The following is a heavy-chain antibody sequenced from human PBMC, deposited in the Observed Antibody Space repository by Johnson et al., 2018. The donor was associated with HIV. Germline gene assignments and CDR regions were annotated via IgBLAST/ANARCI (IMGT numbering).Heavy chain of an antibody. CDR1: GFTFSSYA. CDR2: ISYDGSNK. D-gene: IGHD3-16*01. J-gene: IGHJ3*02. V-gene: IGHV3-30-3*01. CDR3: AREFWGTSSPFDI. Sequence: QVQLVESGGGVVQPGRSLRLSCAASGFTFSSYAMHWVRQAPGKGLEWVAVISYDGSNKYYADSVKGRFTISRDNSKNTLYLQMNSLRVEDTAVYYCAREFWGTSSPFDIWGQGTMVTVSS.